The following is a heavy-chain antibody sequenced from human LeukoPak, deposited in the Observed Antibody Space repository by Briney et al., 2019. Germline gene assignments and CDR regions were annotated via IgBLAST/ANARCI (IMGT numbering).Heavy chain of an antibody. V-gene: IGHV3-23*01. CDR2: ISGSGGST. CDR1: GFTFSRNG. Sequence: GGSLRLSCAASGFTFSRNGMSWVRQAPGKGLEWVSAISGSGGSTYYADSVKGRFTISRDNSKNTPYLQMNSLRAEDTAVYYCAKDRIIVVVPTAPFDYWGQGTLVTVSS. J-gene: IGHJ4*02. CDR3: AKDRIIVVVPTAPFDY. D-gene: IGHD2-2*01.